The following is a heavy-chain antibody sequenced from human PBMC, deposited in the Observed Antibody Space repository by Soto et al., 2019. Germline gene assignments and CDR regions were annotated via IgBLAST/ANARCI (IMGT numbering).Heavy chain of an antibody. Sequence: GGSLRLSCAASGFTFSSYWMSWVRKAPWKGLEWVANIKQDGSEKYYVDSVKGRFTISRDNAKNSLYLQMNSLRAEDTAVYYSARESSGWYGGYFDYWGQGTLVTVSS. J-gene: IGHJ4*02. CDR1: GFTFSSYW. CDR2: IKQDGSEK. D-gene: IGHD6-19*01. V-gene: IGHV3-7*05. CDR3: ARESSGWYGGYFDY.